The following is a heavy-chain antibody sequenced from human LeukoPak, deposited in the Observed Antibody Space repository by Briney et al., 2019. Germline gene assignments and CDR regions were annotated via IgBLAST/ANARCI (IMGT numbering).Heavy chain of an antibody. V-gene: IGHV4-59*01. J-gene: IGHJ4*02. Sequence: PSETLSLTCTVSGGSISSYYWSWIRQPPGKGLEWIGYIYYSGGTNYNPSLKSRVTISVDTSKNQFSLKLSSVTAADTAVYYCARLRGSLPPYFDYWGQGTLVTVSS. CDR2: IYYSGGT. CDR1: GGSISSYY. CDR3: ARLRGSLPPYFDY. D-gene: IGHD3-10*01.